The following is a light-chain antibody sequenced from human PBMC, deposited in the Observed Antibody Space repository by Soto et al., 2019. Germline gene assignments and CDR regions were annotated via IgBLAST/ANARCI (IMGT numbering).Light chain of an antibody. CDR2: SAS. CDR1: QYIRNY. J-gene: IGKJ4*01. V-gene: IGKV1-39*01. CDR3: QQSYSTPGALT. Sequence: DIQMTQSTSSLSASIGDRVSITCRANQYIRNYVNRYQQRPGKAPRVLIFSASTLQSGVPSRFSGSGSGTDFTLTISSLEPEDFGTYFCQQSYSTPGALTFGGGTKVDI.